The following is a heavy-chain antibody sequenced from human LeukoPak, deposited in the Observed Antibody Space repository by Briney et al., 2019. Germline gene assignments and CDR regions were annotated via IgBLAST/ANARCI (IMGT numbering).Heavy chain of an antibody. CDR1: GFTFSDYY. V-gene: IGHV3-11*01. CDR3: AKDLYYFDY. J-gene: IGHJ4*02. Sequence: GGSLRLSCAASGFTFSDYYMSWIRQAPGKGLEWVSYISGSGSNIYYVDSVKGRFTISRDNAKNSLYLQMNSLRAEDTAVYYCAKDLYYFDYWGQGTLVTVSS. CDR2: ISGSGSNI.